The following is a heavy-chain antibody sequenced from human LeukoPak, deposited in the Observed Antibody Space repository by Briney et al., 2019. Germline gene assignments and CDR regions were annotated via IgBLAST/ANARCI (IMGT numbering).Heavy chain of an antibody. Sequence: ASVKVSCKASGYTFTGYYMHWVRQAPGQGLEWMGRINPNSGGTNYAQKFQGRVTMTEDTSTDTAYMELSSLRSEDTAVYYCATVNLLLWFGDQLGALDIWGQGTMVTVSS. V-gene: IGHV1-2*06. J-gene: IGHJ3*02. D-gene: IGHD3-10*01. CDR3: ATVNLLLWFGDQLGALDI. CDR2: INPNSGGT. CDR1: GYTFTGYY.